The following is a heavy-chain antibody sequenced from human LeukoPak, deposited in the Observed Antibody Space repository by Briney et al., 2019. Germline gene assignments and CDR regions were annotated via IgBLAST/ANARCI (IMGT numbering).Heavy chain of an antibody. CDR2: IYSGGST. J-gene: IGHJ4*02. Sequence: GGSLRLSCAASGFTVSSNYMSWVRQAPGKGLEWVSVIYSGGSTYYADSVKGRFTISRDNSKNTVDLQMNSLRAEDTTVYYCARGHDYDSSVAYWGQGTLVTVSS. CDR1: GFTVSSNY. V-gene: IGHV3-66*01. CDR3: ARGHDYDSSVAY. D-gene: IGHD3-22*01.